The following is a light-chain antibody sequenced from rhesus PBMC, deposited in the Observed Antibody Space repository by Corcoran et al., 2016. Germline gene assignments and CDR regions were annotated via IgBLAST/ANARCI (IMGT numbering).Light chain of an antibody. V-gene: IGLV2-23*02. Sequence: QAALTQPRSVSGSPGQSVTISCTGTSSDIGGYNRVSWYQQYPGKAPKLMIYEVSKRPSGVSDRFSGSKSGNTASLTISGLQADDETDYYCSSHAGSNTFVFGSGTKLTVL. CDR3: SSHAGSNTFV. CDR1: SSDIGGYNR. CDR2: EVS. J-gene: IGLJ6*01.